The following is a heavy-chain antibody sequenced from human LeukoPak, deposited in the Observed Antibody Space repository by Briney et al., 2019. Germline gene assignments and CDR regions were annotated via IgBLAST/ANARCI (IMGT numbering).Heavy chain of an antibody. CDR1: GGSVSDYY. CDR2: IYHTGST. V-gene: IGHV4-59*02. D-gene: IGHD7-27*01. CDR3: ASRKLGNDY. Sequence: SETLSLTCTISGGSVSDYYWSWIRQSPGKGLEWIGYIYHTGSTSYSPSLKCPVTRSADTPQNRFSLKLRSMPAANTAVYYCASRKLGNDYWGQGTLVTVSS. J-gene: IGHJ4*01.